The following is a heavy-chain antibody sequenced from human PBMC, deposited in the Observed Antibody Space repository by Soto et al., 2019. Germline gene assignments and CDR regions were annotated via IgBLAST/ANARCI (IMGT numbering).Heavy chain of an antibody. CDR1: GFTFGSYS. CDR3: ASDFAATVDY. J-gene: IGHJ4*02. V-gene: IGHV3-21*01. Sequence: EVQLVESGGGLVKPGGSLRLSCAASGFTFGSYSMNWVRQAPGKGLEWVSAINSGSTYVVYADSLKGRFTTSRDNAKNSLYLQMNSLRVEDTGVYYCASDFAATVDYWGQGTLVAVSP. CDR2: INSGSTYV. D-gene: IGHD1-26*01.